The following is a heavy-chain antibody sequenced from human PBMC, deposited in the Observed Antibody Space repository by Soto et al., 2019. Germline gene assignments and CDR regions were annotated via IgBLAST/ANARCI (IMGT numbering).Heavy chain of an antibody. D-gene: IGHD6-13*01. V-gene: IGHV5-51*01. Sequence: GESLKISCKGSGYSFTSYWIGWVRQMPGKGLEWMGIIYPGDSDTRYSPSFQGQVTISADKSISTAYLQWSSLKASDTAMYYCARLGYXYGLSSSWYAYYYGMDVWGQGTTVTVSS. CDR2: IYPGDSDT. J-gene: IGHJ6*02. CDR1: GYSFTSYW. CDR3: ARLGYXYGLSSSWYAYYYGMDV.